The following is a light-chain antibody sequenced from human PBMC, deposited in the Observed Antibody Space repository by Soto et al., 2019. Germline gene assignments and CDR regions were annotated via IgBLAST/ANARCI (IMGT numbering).Light chain of an antibody. V-gene: IGLV9-49*02. CDR1: SGYSNYK. J-gene: IGLJ2*01. CDR3: GADHDSGGNLVVV. Sequence: QSVLTQPPSASASLGASVTLTCTLSSGYSNYKVDWYQQRPGKGPRFVMRVGTGGIVGSKGDGIPDRFSVLGSGLNRYLTSKNIQEGAESDSPCGADHDSGGNLVVVFGGGSKLAVL. CDR2: VGTGGIVG.